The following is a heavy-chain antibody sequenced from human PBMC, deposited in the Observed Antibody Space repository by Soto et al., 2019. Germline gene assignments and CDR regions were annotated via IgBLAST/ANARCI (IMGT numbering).Heavy chain of an antibody. Sequence: ASVKVSCEASGDTFTSYGISWVRQAPGQGLEWMGWISAYNGNTNYAQKLQGRVTMTTDTSTSTAYMELRSLRSDDTAVYYCARESYYYDSSGYLDYGMDVWGQGTTVTVSS. D-gene: IGHD3-22*01. CDR1: GDTFTSYG. V-gene: IGHV1-18*01. CDR3: ARESYYYDSSGYLDYGMDV. J-gene: IGHJ6*02. CDR2: ISAYNGNT.